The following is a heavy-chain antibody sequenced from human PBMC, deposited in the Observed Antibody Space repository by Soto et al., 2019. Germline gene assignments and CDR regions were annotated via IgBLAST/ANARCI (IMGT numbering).Heavy chain of an antibody. V-gene: IGHV3-23*01. Sequence: GVSLRLSCAASGFTFSSYAMSWVRQAPGKGLEWVSAISGSGGSIYYADSVKGRFTISRDNSKNMLYLQMNSLRAEDTAVYYCAKDQTIFGVNPDAFDIWGQGTMVTVSS. J-gene: IGHJ3*02. CDR1: GFTFSSYA. CDR3: AKDQTIFGVNPDAFDI. D-gene: IGHD3-3*01. CDR2: ISGSGGSI.